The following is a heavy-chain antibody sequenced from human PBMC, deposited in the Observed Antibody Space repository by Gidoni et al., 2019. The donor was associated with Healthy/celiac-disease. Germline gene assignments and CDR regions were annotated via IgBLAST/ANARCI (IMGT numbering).Heavy chain of an antibody. J-gene: IGHJ4*02. CDR1: GGSISSYY. D-gene: IGHD3-16*01. CDR3: ARGPRMITFGGVYFDY. V-gene: IGHV4-59*01. CDR2: IYYSGST. Sequence: QVQLQESGPGLVTPSETLSLTCTVSGGSISSYYWSWIRQPPGKGLEWIGYIYYSGSTNYNPSLKSRVTISVDTSKNQFSLKLSSVTAADTAVYYCARGPRMITFGGVYFDYWGQGTLVTVSS.